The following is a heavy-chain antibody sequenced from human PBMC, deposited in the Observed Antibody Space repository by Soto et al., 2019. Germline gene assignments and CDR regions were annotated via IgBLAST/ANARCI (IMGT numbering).Heavy chain of an antibody. CDR3: ARASGSSYWFDP. J-gene: IGHJ5*02. CDR1: GGTFSSYA. D-gene: IGHD1-26*01. CDR2: IIPIFGTA. Sequence: ASVKVSCKASGGTFSSYAISWVRQAPGQGLEWMGWIIPIFGTANYAQKLQGRVTITADKSTSTAYMELRSLRSDDTAVYYCARASGSSYWFDPWGQGTLVTVSS. V-gene: IGHV1-69*06.